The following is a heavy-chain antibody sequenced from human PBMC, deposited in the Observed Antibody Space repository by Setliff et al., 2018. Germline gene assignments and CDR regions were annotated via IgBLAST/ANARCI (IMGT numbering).Heavy chain of an antibody. CDR2: INAGNGNT. CDR1: GYIFTYYA. D-gene: IGHD6-6*01. J-gene: IGHJ4*02. Sequence: ASVKVSCKASGYIFTYYAIHWVRQAPGQRLEWMGWINAGNGNTKYSQKFQGRVTITRDTSASTAYMELSSLRSEDTAVYYCARDGIAARPGADYWGQGTLVTAPQ. CDR3: ARDGIAARPGADY. V-gene: IGHV1-3*01.